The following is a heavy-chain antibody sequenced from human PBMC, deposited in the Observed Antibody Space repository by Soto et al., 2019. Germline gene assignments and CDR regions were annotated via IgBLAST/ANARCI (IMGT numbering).Heavy chain of an antibody. CDR3: ARDRGMVRGVIIFYFDY. CDR2: ISYDGSNK. J-gene: IGHJ4*02. D-gene: IGHD3-10*01. CDR1: GFTFSSYA. Sequence: PGGSLRLSCAASGFTFSSYAMHWVRQAPGKGLEWVAVISYDGSNKYYADSMKGRFTISRDNSKNTLYLQMNSLRAEDTAVYYCARDRGMVRGVIIFYFDYWGQGTLVTVSS. V-gene: IGHV3-30-3*01.